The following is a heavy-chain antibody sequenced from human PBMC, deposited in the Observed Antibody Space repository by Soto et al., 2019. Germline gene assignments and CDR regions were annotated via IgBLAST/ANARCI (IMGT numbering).Heavy chain of an antibody. V-gene: IGHV2-5*01. CDR3: AHRGYGDYPRDNWFDP. CDR2: IYWNDDK. J-gene: IGHJ5*02. Sequence: SGPTLVNPTQALTLTCSFSGFSRSTNGRGVGWIRQPPGKALEWLALIYWNDDKRFSPSLKSRLTITKDTSKNQVVLTMPNMDPVDTATYYCAHRGYGDYPRDNWFDPWGQGTLVTVSS. D-gene: IGHD4-17*01. CDR1: GFSRSTNGRG.